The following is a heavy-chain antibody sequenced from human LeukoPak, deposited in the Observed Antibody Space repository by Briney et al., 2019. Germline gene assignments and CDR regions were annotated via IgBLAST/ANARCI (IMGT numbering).Heavy chain of an antibody. D-gene: IGHD7-27*01. Sequence: SETLSLTCAVYGGSFSGYYWSWIRQPPGKGLEWIGEINHSGSTNYNPSLKSRVTISVDTSKKQFSLKLSSVTAADTAVYYCARAPLGDAFDIWGQGTMVTVSS. V-gene: IGHV4-34*01. CDR3: ARAPLGDAFDI. CDR1: GGSFSGYY. J-gene: IGHJ3*02. CDR2: INHSGST.